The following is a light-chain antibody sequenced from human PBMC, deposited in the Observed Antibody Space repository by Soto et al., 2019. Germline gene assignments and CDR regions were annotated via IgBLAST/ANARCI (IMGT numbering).Light chain of an antibody. CDR2: DVS. Sequence: QSVLTLPRSASGSPGQSVTISCTGTSSDFGGYDYVSWYRQHPGKAPKLMIYDVSKRAGGVAEHYAGSKSINTRSLTISGLQADDEADSDCGSYAGSYTYVFGTGTKVT. CDR3: GSYAGSYTYV. CDR1: SSDFGGYDY. V-gene: IGLV2-11*01. J-gene: IGLJ1*01.